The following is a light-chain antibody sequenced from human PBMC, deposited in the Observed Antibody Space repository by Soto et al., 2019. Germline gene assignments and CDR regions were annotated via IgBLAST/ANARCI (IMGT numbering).Light chain of an antibody. J-gene: IGKJ1*01. CDR3: QQYTNWRT. V-gene: IGKV1-5*01. CDR1: QSISSW. CDR2: DAS. Sequence: DIQMTQSPSTLSASVGDRVTITCRASQSISSWLAWYQQKPGKAPKLLIYDASSLESGVPSRFSGSGSGTEFTLTISSLQSEDFAVYYCQQYTNWRTFGQGTKVDIK.